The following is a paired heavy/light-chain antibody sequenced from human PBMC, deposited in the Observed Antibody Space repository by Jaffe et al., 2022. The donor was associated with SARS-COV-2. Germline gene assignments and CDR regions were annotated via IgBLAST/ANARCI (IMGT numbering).Heavy chain of an antibody. V-gene: IGHV3-9*01. Sequence: EVQLVESGGGLVQPGRSLRLSCAASGFTFEDYAMHWVRQAPGKGLEWVSGISWSPGSLGYADSVKGRFTISRDNAKNSLYLQMNSLRAEDTALYFCAKDRNLRRWQGGLDSWGQGILVTVSS. CDR3: AKDRNLRRWQGGLDS. CDR1: GFTFEDYA. D-gene: IGHD4-17*01. J-gene: IGHJ4*02. CDR2: ISWSPGSL.
Light chain of an antibody. CDR3: CSYVRSSTWV. Sequence: QSALTQPASVSGSPGQSITISCTGTSSDFGSYNLVSWYQQHPGKAPKLIMSEVSGRPSGVSNRFSGSKSGNTASLTISGLQAEDEADYYCCSYVRSSTWVFGGGTKLTVL. CDR2: EVS. J-gene: IGLJ3*02. V-gene: IGLV2-23*02. CDR1: SSDFGSYNL.